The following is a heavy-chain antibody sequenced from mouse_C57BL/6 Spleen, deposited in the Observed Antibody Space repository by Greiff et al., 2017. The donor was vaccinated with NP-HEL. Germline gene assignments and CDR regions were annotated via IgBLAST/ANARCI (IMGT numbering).Heavy chain of an antibody. CDR1: GYTFTDYN. J-gene: IGHJ2*01. V-gene: IGHV1-18*01. CDR2: INPNNGGT. D-gene: IGHD4-1*01. Sequence: VQLQQSGPELVKPGASVKIPCKASGYTFTDYNMDWVKQSHGKSLEWIGDINPNNGGTIYNQKFKGKATLTVDKSSSTAYMELRSLTSEDTAVYYCAREANWRGYYCDYWGKGTTRTVSS. CDR3: AREANWRGYYCDY.